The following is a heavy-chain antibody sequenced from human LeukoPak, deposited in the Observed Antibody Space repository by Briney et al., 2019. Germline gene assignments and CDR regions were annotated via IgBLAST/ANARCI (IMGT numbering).Heavy chain of an antibody. CDR2: ISSSSSYM. Sequence: GGSLRLSCAASGFTFSSYSMNWVRQAPGKGLEWVSSISSSSSYMYYADSVKGRFTISRDNAKNSLYLQMNSLRAEDTAVYYCARNSSRVFGVVMDVWGQGTTVTVSS. CDR1: GFTFSSYS. V-gene: IGHV3-21*01. D-gene: IGHD3-3*01. J-gene: IGHJ6*02. CDR3: ARNSSRVFGVVMDV.